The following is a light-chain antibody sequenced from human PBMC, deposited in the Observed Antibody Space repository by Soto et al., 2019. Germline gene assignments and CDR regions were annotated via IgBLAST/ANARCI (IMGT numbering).Light chain of an antibody. V-gene: IGKV3-15*01. CDR1: QSVNSN. Sequence: EIVMTQSPATLSVSPGERATLSYRASQSVNSNLAWYQQKPGQAPRLLIYGASTRATGIPARFSGSGSGTEFTLAISSLQSEDFAVYYCQQYNNWPQLTFGGGTKVDIK. J-gene: IGKJ4*01. CDR3: QQYNNWPQLT. CDR2: GAS.